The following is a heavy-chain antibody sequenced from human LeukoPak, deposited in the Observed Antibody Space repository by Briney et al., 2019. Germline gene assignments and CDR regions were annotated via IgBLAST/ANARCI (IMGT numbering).Heavy chain of an antibody. V-gene: IGHV4-31*03. Sequence: SQTLSLTCTVSGGSISSGGYYWSWIRQHPGKGLEWIGYIYYSGSTYYNPSLKSRVTISVDTSKNQFSLKLSSVTAADTAVYYCARESKVYSSSWDFDAFDIWGQGTMVTVSS. CDR3: ARESKVYSSSWDFDAFDI. J-gene: IGHJ3*02. CDR1: GGSISSGGYY. D-gene: IGHD6-13*01. CDR2: IYYSGST.